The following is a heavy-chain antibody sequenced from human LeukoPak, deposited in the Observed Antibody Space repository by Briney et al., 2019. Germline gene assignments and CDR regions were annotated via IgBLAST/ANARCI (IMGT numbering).Heavy chain of an antibody. V-gene: IGHV3-48*04. CDR3: ARVRSSSWARYFDY. CDR1: GFTFSSYS. J-gene: IGHJ4*02. D-gene: IGHD6-13*01. CDR2: ISSSGSTI. Sequence: GGSLRLSCAASGFTFSSYSMNWVRQAPGKGLEWVSYISSSGSTIYYADSVKGRFTISRDNAKNSLYLQMNSLRAEDTAVYYCARVRSSSWARYFDYWGQGTLVTVSS.